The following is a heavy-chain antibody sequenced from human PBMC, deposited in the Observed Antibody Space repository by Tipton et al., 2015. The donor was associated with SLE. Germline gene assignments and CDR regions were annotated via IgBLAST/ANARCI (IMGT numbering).Heavy chain of an antibody. D-gene: IGHD3-10*01. Sequence: SLRLSCAASGFTFDDYAMHWVRQAPGKGLEWVSLISWDGGSTYYADSVKGRFTISRDNAKNSLYLQMNSLRAEDTAVYYCARGFGELNYWGQGTLVTVSS. CDR3: ARGFGELNY. V-gene: IGHV3-43D*04. CDR2: ISWDGGST. J-gene: IGHJ4*02. CDR1: GFTFDDYA.